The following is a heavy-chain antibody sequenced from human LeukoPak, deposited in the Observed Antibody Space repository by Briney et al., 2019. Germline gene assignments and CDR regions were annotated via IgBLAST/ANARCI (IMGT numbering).Heavy chain of an antibody. CDR1: GFTFSSYA. Sequence: PGGSLRLSCAASGFTFSSYAMSWVRQAPGKGLEWVSAISGSGSSTYYADSVKGRFTISRNNSKNTLYLQMNSLRAEDTAVYYCARDGVVAGSHYYYYGMDVWGQGTTVTVSS. D-gene: IGHD6-19*01. V-gene: IGHV3-23*01. CDR2: ISGSGSST. CDR3: ARDGVVAGSHYYYYGMDV. J-gene: IGHJ6*02.